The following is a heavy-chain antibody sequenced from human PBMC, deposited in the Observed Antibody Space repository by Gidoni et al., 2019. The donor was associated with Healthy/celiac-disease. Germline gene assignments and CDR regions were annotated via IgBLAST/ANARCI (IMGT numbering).Heavy chain of an antibody. J-gene: IGHJ4*02. CDR3: TRLNDYGDYGGFDY. CDR1: GFPFRGSA. V-gene: IGHV3-73*02. Sequence: EVQLVESGGGLVQPGVSLKLSCAASGFPFRGSAMHWVRQDSGKGLEWVGSIRSKANRYATAYAASVKGRCTISRDDSKNTAYLQMNSLKTEDTAVYYCTRLNDYGDYGGFDYWGQGTLVTVSA. CDR2: IRSKANRYAT. D-gene: IGHD4-17*01.